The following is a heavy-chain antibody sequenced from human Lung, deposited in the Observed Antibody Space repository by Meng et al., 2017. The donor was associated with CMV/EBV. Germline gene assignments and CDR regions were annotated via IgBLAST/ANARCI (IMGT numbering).Heavy chain of an antibody. V-gene: IGHV1-3*01. CDR3: ARAGYDSSGYYPQPFDY. J-gene: IGHJ4*02. Sequence: QGQFVQVGAEVKKPGASVKVSCKASGYTLTSYAMHWVRQAPGQRLEWMGWSNAGNGNTKYSQRFQGRVTITRDTSASTAYMELSSLRSEDTTVYYCARAGYDSSGYYPQPFDYWGQGTLVTVSS. CDR1: GYTLTSYA. CDR2: SNAGNGNT. D-gene: IGHD3-22*01.